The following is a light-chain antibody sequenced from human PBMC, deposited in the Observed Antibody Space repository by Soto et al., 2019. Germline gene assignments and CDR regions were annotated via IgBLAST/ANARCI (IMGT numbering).Light chain of an antibody. CDR2: YDS. Sequence: SYELTQPPSVSVAPGKTARITCGGNNIGSKSVHWYQQKPGQAPVLVIYYDSDRPSGIPERFSGSNSGNTATLTISRVEPGDEADYYCQVWDSSSDHAVFGGGTKLTVL. CDR3: QVWDSSSDHAV. J-gene: IGLJ2*01. V-gene: IGLV3-21*04. CDR1: NIGSKS.